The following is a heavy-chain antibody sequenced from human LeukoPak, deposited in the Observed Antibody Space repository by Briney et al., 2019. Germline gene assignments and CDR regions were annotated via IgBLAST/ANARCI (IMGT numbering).Heavy chain of an antibody. D-gene: IGHD6-19*01. J-gene: IGHJ4*02. Sequence: PSETLSLTCTVSGGSVSSGSYYWSWIRQPPGKGLEWIGYIYYSGSTKYNPSLKSRVTISVDTSKNQFSLKLSSVTAADTAVYYCARLFSGWYGDYWGQGTLATVSS. CDR2: IYYSGST. V-gene: IGHV4-61*01. CDR1: GGSVSSGSYY. CDR3: ARLFSGWYGDY.